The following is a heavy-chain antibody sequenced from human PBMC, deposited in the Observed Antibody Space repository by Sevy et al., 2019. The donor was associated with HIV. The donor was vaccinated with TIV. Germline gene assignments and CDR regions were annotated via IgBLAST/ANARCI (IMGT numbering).Heavy chain of an antibody. Sequence: GGSLRLSCAASGFSLNDHAVSWVRQTPGKGLEWLAVISYNGRNQYYADSVKGRFTISKDDSKNTLYLQLNSLRAEDTAVYYCARFVGYCSGGRCSIIDFWGQGTLVTV. V-gene: IGHV3-30*04. D-gene: IGHD2-15*01. CDR2: ISYNGRNQ. CDR3: ARFVGYCSGGRCSIIDF. J-gene: IGHJ4*02. CDR1: GFSLNDHA.